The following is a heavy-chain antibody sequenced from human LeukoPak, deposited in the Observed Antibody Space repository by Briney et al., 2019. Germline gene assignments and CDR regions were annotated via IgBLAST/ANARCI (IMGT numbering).Heavy chain of an antibody. CDR3: ARVAGLGYCSSTSCEVAFDI. V-gene: IGHV4-39*07. Sequence: PSETLSLTCTVSGGSISSSSYYWGWIRQPPGKGLEWIGSIYYRGSTYYNPSLKSRVTISVDTSKNQFSLKLSSVTAADTAVYYCARVAGLGYCSSTSCEVAFDIWGQGTMVTVSS. D-gene: IGHD2-2*01. J-gene: IGHJ3*02. CDR1: GGSISSSSYY. CDR2: IYYRGST.